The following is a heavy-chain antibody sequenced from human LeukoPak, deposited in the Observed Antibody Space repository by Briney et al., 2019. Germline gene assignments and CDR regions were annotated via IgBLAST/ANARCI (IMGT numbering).Heavy chain of an antibody. CDR2: INHSGST. CDR1: GGSFSGYY. J-gene: IGHJ4*02. Sequence: PSETLSLTCVVYGGSFSGYYWSWIRQPPGKGLEWIGEINHSGSTNYNPSLKSRVTISVDTSKNQFSLKLNSVTAADTAVYYCARDRSADRGFDYWGQGTLVNVSS. V-gene: IGHV4-34*01. CDR3: ARDRSADRGFDY.